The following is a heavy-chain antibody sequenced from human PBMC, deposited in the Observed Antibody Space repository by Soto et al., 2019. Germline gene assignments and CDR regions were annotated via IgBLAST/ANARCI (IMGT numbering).Heavy chain of an antibody. CDR2: VFHAGNT. Sequence: QVHLQQWGAGLLKPSGTLSLTCAVSGGSFSDAYWSWVRQSPGRGLEWIGEVFHAGNTNYNPSLKRRVTLSADTAKNHFSLRLTSVTAADSAVYYCARAPRELLAEGPLFLYYYYGLDVWGQGTTVVVSS. D-gene: IGHD1-7*01. V-gene: IGHV4-34*02. CDR1: GGSFSDAY. J-gene: IGHJ6*02. CDR3: ARAPRELLAEGPLFLYYYYGLDV.